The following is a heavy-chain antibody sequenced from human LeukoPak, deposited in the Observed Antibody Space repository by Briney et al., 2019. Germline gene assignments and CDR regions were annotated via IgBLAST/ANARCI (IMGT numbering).Heavy chain of an antibody. D-gene: IGHD6-13*01. J-gene: IGHJ4*02. V-gene: IGHV4-39*01. Sequence: SETLPLTCTVSGGSISSGSYYWGWVRQPPGKGLEWIGSISYSGTTYYNLSLKSRVTLSVDASKNQFSLKLSSVTAADTALYYCARHLRGGSIWFDYWGQGTLVTVSS. CDR1: GGSISSGSYY. CDR2: ISYSGTT. CDR3: ARHLRGGSIWFDY.